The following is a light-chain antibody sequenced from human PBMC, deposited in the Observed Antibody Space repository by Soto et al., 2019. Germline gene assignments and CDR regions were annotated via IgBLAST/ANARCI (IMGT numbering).Light chain of an antibody. CDR1: QSVGRN. V-gene: IGKV3-15*01. Sequence: EIVLTQSPATLSVSPGDTATLSCRSSQSVGRNLAWYQQKPGQAPRLLLYGTSTRATGIPARFSGSGSGTEFTLTISSLQSEDFALYYCQHYDNWPPWTFGQGTKVDIK. J-gene: IGKJ1*01. CDR2: GTS. CDR3: QHYDNWPPWT.